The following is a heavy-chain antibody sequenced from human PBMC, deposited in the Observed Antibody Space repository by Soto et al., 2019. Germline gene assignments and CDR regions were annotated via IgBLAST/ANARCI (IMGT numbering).Heavy chain of an antibody. CDR3: ARVSFETSGFTDY. J-gene: IGHJ4*02. CDR2: INAANGAT. CDR1: GYTFTAYT. Sequence: SVKVSCKASGYTFTAYTIHWVRQAPGQSLEWMGWINAANGATKYSEKFQGRVTITRDTSARTAYMDLSSLSSKDTAVYFCARVSFETSGFTDYWGQGTLVTVSS. D-gene: IGHD5-12*01. V-gene: IGHV1-3*01.